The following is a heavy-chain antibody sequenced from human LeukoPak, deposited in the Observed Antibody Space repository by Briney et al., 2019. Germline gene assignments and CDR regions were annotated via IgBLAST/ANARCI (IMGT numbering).Heavy chain of an antibody. J-gene: IGHJ4*02. D-gene: IGHD3-22*01. CDR2: IFSSSTYI. V-gene: IGHV3-21*01. Sequence: PGGSLRLSCAASGFAFNTYSMNWVRQAPGKGLEWVSFIFSSSTYIYYTDSVKGRFTISRDNARNSLYLQMNSLRAEDTAVYYCARDSPYYYDSSGYYSDYWGQGTLVTVSS. CDR1: GFAFNTYS. CDR3: ARDSPYYYDSSGYYSDY.